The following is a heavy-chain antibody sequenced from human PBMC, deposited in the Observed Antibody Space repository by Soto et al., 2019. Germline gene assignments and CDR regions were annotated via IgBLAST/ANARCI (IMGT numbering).Heavy chain of an antibody. Sequence: SETLSLTCTVTGDSINNRSYCWGWIRQPPGKGLEWIGSIYYSGSTYNNPSLKSRVSMSVDTSKNQFSLKLRSVTAADTALYYCARQRTSVVTQAYFDSWGQGSLVTVSS. D-gene: IGHD2-21*02. V-gene: IGHV4-39*01. CDR2: IYYSGST. J-gene: IGHJ4*02. CDR1: GDSINNRSYC. CDR3: ARQRTSVVTQAYFDS.